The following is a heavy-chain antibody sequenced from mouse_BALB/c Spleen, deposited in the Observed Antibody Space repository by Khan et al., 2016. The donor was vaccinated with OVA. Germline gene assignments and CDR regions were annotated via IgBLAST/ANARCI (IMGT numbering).Heavy chain of an antibody. D-gene: IGHD2-4*01. V-gene: IGHV3-2*02. Sequence: VQLQQSGPGLVNPSQSLSLTCTVTGYSINSDYAWNWIRQFQGNKLEWMGYINYSGSTNYNPALKSRISITRDTSKNQSFLQLNSVTTEDTATYYCARDDSRYNYGMDYWGQGTSVTVSS. CDR1: GYSINSDYA. J-gene: IGHJ4*01. CDR3: ARDDSRYNYGMDY. CDR2: INYSGST.